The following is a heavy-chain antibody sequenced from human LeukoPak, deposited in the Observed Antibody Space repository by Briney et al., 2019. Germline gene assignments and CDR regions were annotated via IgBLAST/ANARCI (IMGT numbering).Heavy chain of an antibody. CDR1: GFTLNSYA. J-gene: IGHJ4*02. CDR3: AKGDGDFLNIDY. V-gene: IGHV3-30-3*01. CDR2: ISYDGSNK. Sequence: GSLRLSCAASGFTLNSYAMHWVCQAPGKGLEWVAVISYDGSNKYYADSVKGRFTISRDNSQNTVSLQMNNLRAEDTAVYYCAKGDGDFLNIDYWGRGTLVTVSS. D-gene: IGHD4-17*01.